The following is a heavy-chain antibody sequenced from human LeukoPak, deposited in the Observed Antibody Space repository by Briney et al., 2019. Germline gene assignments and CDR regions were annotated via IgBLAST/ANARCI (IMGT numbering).Heavy chain of an antibody. D-gene: IGHD3-10*01. CDR2: FDTEDGET. J-gene: IGHJ6*04. CDR1: GYTLTELS. CDR3: GVRGYGSGSYYNGYGMDV. V-gene: IGHV1-24*01. Sequence: ASVKVSFKVSGYTLTELSMHWVRQAPGKGVEWMGGFDTEDGETIYAQKFQGRVTMTEDTSTDTAYMELSSLGSEDTAVYYCGVRGYGSGSYYNGYGMDVWGKGTTVTVSS.